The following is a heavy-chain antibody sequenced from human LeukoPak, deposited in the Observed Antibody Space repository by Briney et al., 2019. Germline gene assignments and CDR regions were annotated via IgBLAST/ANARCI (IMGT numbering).Heavy chain of an antibody. CDR1: GFTFSSYW. V-gene: IGHV3-7*01. D-gene: IGHD6-6*01. Sequence: GGSLRLSCAASGFTFSSYWMRWVRQARGKGLEWVANIKQDGSEKYYVDSVKGRFTISRDNAKNSLYLQMNSLRAEDTAVYYCARGYRSSSVAYSFDYWGQGSLVTVSS. CDR3: ARGYRSSSVAYSFDY. CDR2: IKQDGSEK. J-gene: IGHJ4*02.